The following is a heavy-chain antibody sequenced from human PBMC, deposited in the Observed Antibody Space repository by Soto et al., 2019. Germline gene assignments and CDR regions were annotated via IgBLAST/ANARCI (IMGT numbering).Heavy chain of an antibody. D-gene: IGHD3-3*01. CDR2: INAGNGNT. CDR1: GYTFTSYA. Sequence: ASVKVSCKASGYTFTSYAMHWVRQAPGQRLEWMGWINAGNGNTKYSQKFQGRVTITRDTSASTAYMELSSLRSEDTAVYYCARVWSGRYYYYGMDVWGQGTTVTV. V-gene: IGHV1-3*01. J-gene: IGHJ6*02. CDR3: ARVWSGRYYYYGMDV.